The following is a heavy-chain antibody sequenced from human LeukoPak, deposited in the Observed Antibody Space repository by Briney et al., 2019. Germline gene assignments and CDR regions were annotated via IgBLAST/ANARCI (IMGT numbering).Heavy chain of an antibody. D-gene: IGHD3-10*01. CDR2: TYYDSVWYT. CDR3: ARNYYGSGSYYVFDS. V-gene: IGHV6-1*01. J-gene: IGHJ4*02. CDR1: GDSVSSNNAA. Sequence: SQTLSLTCVISGDSVSSNNAAWNWIRQSPSRGLEWLGRTYYDSVWYTDCALSVESRISIKPDTSKNHFSLLLNSVTPEDTAVYYCARNYYGSGSYYVFDSWGQGTLVTVSS.